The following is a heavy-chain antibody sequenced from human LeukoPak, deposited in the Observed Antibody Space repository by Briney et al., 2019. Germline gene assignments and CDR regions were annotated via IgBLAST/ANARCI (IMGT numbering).Heavy chain of an antibody. Sequence: ASMKVSCKVSGHTLSELSLHWVRQAPGKGLEWMGGFDPEDDEIIYAQRFQGRVTMTEDTSTDTAYMELSSLRSEDTAVYYCALLMVRNIVDIWGQGTMVTVAS. D-gene: IGHD3-10*01. CDR2: FDPEDDEI. CDR3: ALLMVRNIVDI. CDR1: GHTLSELS. J-gene: IGHJ3*02. V-gene: IGHV1-24*01.